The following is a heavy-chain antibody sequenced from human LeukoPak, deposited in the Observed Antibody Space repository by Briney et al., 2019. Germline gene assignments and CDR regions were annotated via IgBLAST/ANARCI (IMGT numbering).Heavy chain of an antibody. Sequence: GGSLRLSCTASGFKFADAPMHWVRQPPGKGLEWIALITWDSTDSYYADSVKGRFTISRDDSGNTLYLQMNSLRSDDTALYYCAKDVSFRRGHNFDASDIWGLGTMVTVSS. D-gene: IGHD5-24*01. CDR2: ITWDSTDS. CDR1: GFKFADAP. V-gene: IGHV3-43*01. J-gene: IGHJ3*02. CDR3: AKDVSFRRGHNFDASDI.